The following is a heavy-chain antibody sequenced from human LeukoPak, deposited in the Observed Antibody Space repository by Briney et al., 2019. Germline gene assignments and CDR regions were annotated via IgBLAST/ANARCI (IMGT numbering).Heavy chain of an antibody. CDR3: ARGYGFGYTVTTYYYYGMDV. J-gene: IGHJ6*02. CDR1: GGSMSPYH. Sequence: SETLSLTCTVSGGSMSPYHWGWIRQPPGKGLEWTGYIYYSGSTNYNPSLKSRVTISVDTSKNQFSLKLSSVTAADTAVYYCARGYGFGYTVTTYYYYGMDVWGQGTTVTVSS. V-gene: IGHV4-59*12. D-gene: IGHD4-17*01. CDR2: IYYSGST.